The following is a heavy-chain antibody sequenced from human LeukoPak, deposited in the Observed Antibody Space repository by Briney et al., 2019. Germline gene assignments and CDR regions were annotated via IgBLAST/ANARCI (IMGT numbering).Heavy chain of an antibody. CDR3: ARDCGGGSCYGPYDAFDI. CDR1: GFTFSSYE. Sequence: GGSLRLSCAASGFTFSSYEMNWVRQAPGKGLEWVSYISSSGSTIYYADSVKGRFTISRDNAKNSLYLQMNSLRAEDTAVYYCARDCGGGSCYGPYDAFDIWGQGTMVTVSS. CDR2: ISSSGSTI. D-gene: IGHD2-15*01. J-gene: IGHJ3*02. V-gene: IGHV3-48*03.